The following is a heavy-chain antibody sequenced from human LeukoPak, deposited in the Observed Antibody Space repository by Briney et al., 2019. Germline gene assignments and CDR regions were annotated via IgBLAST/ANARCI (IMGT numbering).Heavy chain of an antibody. CDR3: ARDYYYDSSGYYPPEYFQH. CDR2: IYTSGST. D-gene: IGHD3-22*01. CDR1: GGSISSGSYY. Sequence: KPSQTLSLTCTVSGGSISSGSYYWSWIRQPAGKGLEWIGRIYTSGSTYYNPSLKSRVTISVDTSKNQFSLKLSSVTAADTAVYYCARDYYYDSSGYYPPEYFQHWGQGTLVTVSS. J-gene: IGHJ1*01. V-gene: IGHV4-61*02.